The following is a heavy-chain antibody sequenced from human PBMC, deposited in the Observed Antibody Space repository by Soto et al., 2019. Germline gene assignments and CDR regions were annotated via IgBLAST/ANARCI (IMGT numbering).Heavy chain of an antibody. V-gene: IGHV4-59*01. CDR1: GGSMSNNY. CDR3: ARGGWSNDY. CDR2: IYYDGTT. D-gene: IGHD6-19*01. J-gene: IGHJ4*02. Sequence: LSLTCTVSGGSMSNNYWSWVRQPPGRGLEWMGYIYYDGTTNYNPSLKSRVTISVDTSKNQFSLRLKSVITADTAVYFCARGGWSNDYWGQGTLVTVSS.